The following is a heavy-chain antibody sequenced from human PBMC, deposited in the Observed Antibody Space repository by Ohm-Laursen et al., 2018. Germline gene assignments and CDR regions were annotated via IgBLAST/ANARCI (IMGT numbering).Heavy chain of an antibody. CDR1: GYSMSSGYY. CDR3: ARGSSFDI. Sequence: TLSLTCAVSGYSMSSGYYWDWIRQPPGKGLEWIGSIFHTGSTYYNPSLKSRVTMSADTSKNQFSLRLTSVTAADAAVYYCARGSSFDIWGQGAMVTVSS. CDR2: IFHTGST. V-gene: IGHV4-38-2*01. D-gene: IGHD2-2*01. J-gene: IGHJ3*02.